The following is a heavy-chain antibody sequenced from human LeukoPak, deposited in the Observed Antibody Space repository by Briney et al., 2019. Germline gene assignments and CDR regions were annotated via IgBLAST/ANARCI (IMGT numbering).Heavy chain of an antibody. CDR1: GGSISSGSYY. V-gene: IGHV4-39*01. CDR2: IYYAGDT. D-gene: IGHD6-13*01. J-gene: IGHJ4*02. Sequence: SETLSLTCTVSGGSISSGSYYWSWIRQPAGKGLEWIGRIYYAGDTYYNPSLKSRVTIFADTSKNQFSLKLSSVTAADTAVYYCATPGMAAAGTLNWGQGILVTVSS. CDR3: ATPGMAAAGTLN.